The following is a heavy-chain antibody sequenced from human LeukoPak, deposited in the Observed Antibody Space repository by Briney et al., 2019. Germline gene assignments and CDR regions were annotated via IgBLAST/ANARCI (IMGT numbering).Heavy chain of an antibody. CDR1: GFTFSTYA. CDR3: AKDGNWARFED. J-gene: IGHJ4*02. CDR2: ITSRSTT. V-gene: IGHV3-23*01. D-gene: IGHD7-27*01. Sequence: GGSLRLSCTVSGFTFSTYAMSWVRQAPGKGLEWVSGITSRSTTYYADSVKGRFTISRDNSKNMVWLQINSPTAEDTATYYCAKDGNWARFEDWGQGTLVTVSS.